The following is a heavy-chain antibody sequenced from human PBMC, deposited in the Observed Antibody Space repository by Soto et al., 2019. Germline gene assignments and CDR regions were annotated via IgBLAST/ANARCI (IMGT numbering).Heavy chain of an antibody. Sequence: LTWFRQAPGKGLEWVSGISATGGRESYASSVKGRFSISKDTSMNTLYVQMNNLRDDDTAIYYCAKDRGGNYFSHFDSWGQGILVTVSS. D-gene: IGHD5-12*01. CDR2: ISATGGRE. V-gene: IGHV3-23*01. CDR3: AKDRGGNYFSHFDS. J-gene: IGHJ4*02.